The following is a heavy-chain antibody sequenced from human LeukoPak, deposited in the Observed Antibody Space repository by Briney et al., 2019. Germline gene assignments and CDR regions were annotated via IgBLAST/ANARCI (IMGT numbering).Heavy chain of an antibody. J-gene: IGHJ4*02. CDR3: AAVSWKFYSSRFDY. V-gene: IGHV1-24*01. D-gene: IGHD6-13*01. Sequence: ASVKVSCKVSGYTLTELSMHWVRQAPGKGLEWMGGFDPEDGETIYAQKFQGRVTMTEDTSTDTAYMELSSLRSEDTAVYYCAAVSWKFYSSRFDYWGQGTLVTVSS. CDR2: FDPEDGET. CDR1: GYTLTELS.